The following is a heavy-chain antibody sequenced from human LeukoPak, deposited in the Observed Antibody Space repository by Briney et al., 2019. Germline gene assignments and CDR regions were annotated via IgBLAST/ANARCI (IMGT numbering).Heavy chain of an antibody. Sequence: KPSETLSLTCTVFGSSTNSVYSWGWIRQPPGQGLEWIGSIYHNGNTYYNSSLKSRVTISVHTSENQFSLKLSSVTAADTAVYYCASYKTYYDSSGNPFDYWGQGTLVTVSS. V-gene: IGHV4-38-2*02. J-gene: IGHJ4*02. CDR1: GSSTNSVYS. D-gene: IGHD3-22*01. CDR2: IYHNGNT. CDR3: ASYKTYYDSSGNPFDY.